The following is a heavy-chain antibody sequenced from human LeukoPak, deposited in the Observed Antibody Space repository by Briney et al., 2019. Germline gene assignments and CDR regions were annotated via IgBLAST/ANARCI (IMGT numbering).Heavy chain of an antibody. J-gene: IGHJ6*02. CDR3: ARMPDSYYDSSGLDV. CDR1: GYTFTSYY. Sequence: ASVKVSCKASGYTFTSYYTHWVRQAPGQGLEWMGIINPSGGSTSYAQKFQGRVTMTRDTSTSTVYMELSSLRSEDTAVYYCARMPDSYYDSSGLDVWGQGTTVTVSS. D-gene: IGHD3-22*01. V-gene: IGHV1-46*01. CDR2: INPSGGST.